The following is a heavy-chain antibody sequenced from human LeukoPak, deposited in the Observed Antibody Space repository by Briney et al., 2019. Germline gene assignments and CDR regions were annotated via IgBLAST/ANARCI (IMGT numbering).Heavy chain of an antibody. Sequence: GASVKVSCKASGGTFSSYAITWVRQAPGQGLEWMGGIIPIFGTTNYAQKFQGRVTITTDESTSTAYMELSSLRSEDTAVYFCARGPSIREYDIPDYYYMDVWGKGTTVSVSS. CDR1: GGTFSSYA. J-gene: IGHJ6*03. CDR2: IIPIFGTT. CDR3: ARGPSIREYDIPDYYYMDV. V-gene: IGHV1-69*05. D-gene: IGHD2-8*01.